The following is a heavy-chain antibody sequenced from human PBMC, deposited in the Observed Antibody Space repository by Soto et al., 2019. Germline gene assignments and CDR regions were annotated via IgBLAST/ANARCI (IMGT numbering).Heavy chain of an antibody. CDR2: LTPKSGGA. CDR3: TRENIENSDGLYDAFDI. Sequence: ASVKGSCKTSGYTFTDYYTHWVRQVPGQGFEWMGWLTPKSGGAYFAQKFQGRVTLTRNTSIGTAYIEVNSLTSDDTAVYFCTRENIENSDGLYDAFDIWGQGTTVTVSS. V-gene: IGHV1-2*02. D-gene: IGHD5-18*01. CDR1: GYTFTDYY. J-gene: IGHJ3*02.